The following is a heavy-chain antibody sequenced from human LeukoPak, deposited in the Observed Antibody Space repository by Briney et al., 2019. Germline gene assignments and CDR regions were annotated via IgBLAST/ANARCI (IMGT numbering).Heavy chain of an antibody. CDR1: GYTFTGYY. CDR2: INSDSGFT. D-gene: IGHD3-9*01. V-gene: IGHV1-2*02. J-gene: IGHJ5*02. CDR3: ARNFDMKGFDP. Sequence: GASVTVSCKASGYTFTGYYMNWVRQAPGQGLEWMGWINSDSGFTKYAQKFQGRVTMTRDTSVTTVYVDLTRLTSDDTAVYYCARNFDMKGFDPWGQGTLVTVSS.